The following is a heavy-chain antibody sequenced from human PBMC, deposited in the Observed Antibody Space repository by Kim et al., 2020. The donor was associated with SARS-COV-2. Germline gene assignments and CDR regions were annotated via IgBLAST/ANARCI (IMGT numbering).Heavy chain of an antibody. D-gene: IGHD6-6*01. CDR1: GGSFSGYY. Sequence: SETLSLTCAVYGGSFSGYYWSWIRQPPGKGLEWIGEINHSGSTNYNPSLKSRVTISVDTSKNQFSLKLSSVTAADTAVYYCARFEYSSSSVDYWGQGTLVTVSS. V-gene: IGHV4-34*01. J-gene: IGHJ4*02. CDR2: INHSGST. CDR3: ARFEYSSSSVDY.